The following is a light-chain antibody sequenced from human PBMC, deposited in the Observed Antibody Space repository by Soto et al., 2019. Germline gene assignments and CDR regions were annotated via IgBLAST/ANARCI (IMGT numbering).Light chain of an antibody. Sequence: EISMSQSASTLSAYVADRVTITCRASQSSSSWLDWYQQKPGKAPKLLIYDASSLESGVPSRFSGSGSGTEFTLTISSLQPDDFATYYCQQYNSYSFGQGTKVAIK. CDR2: DAS. V-gene: IGKV1-5*01. J-gene: IGKJ1*01. CDR3: QQYNSYS. CDR1: QSSSSW.